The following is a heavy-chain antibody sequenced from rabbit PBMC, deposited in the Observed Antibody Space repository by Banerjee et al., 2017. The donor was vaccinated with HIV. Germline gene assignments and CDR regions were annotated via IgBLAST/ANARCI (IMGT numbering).Heavy chain of an antibody. Sequence: QSLEESGGDLVKPGASLTLTCTASGFSFSGYYYMCWVRQAPGKGLEWIACIDTSSGSTYYASWAKGRFTISKTSSTTVTLQMTSLTAADTATYFCARTGYGGYGYATSRLDLWGPGTLVTVS. CDR2: IDTSSGST. CDR3: ARTGYGGYGYATSRLDL. D-gene: IGHD6-1*01. V-gene: IGHV1S40*01. J-gene: IGHJ6*01. CDR1: GFSFSGYYY.